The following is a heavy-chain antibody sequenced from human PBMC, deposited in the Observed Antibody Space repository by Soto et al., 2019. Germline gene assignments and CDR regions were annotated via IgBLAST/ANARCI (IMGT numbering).Heavy chain of an antibody. J-gene: IGHJ4*02. CDR2: ISAYNGNT. CDR3: ARVPYDILTGYYKGYFDY. Sequence: ASVKVSCKASGYTFTSYGISCVRQAPGQGLEWMGWISAYNGNTNYAQKLQGRVTMTTDTSTSTAYMELRSLRSDDTAVYYCARVPYDILTGYYKGYFDYWVQGTLVTVSS. D-gene: IGHD3-9*01. V-gene: IGHV1-18*01. CDR1: GYTFTSYG.